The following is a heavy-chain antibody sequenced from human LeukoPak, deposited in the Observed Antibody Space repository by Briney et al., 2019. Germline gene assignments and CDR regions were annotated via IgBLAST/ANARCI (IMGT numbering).Heavy chain of an antibody. CDR3: AKRGGTGTKYFDS. Sequence: GGSLRLSCAASGFTFDTFSMSWVRQAPGKGLEGVSVISGSGGSTYYADTVKGRFTISRDNSKNTLFLQMNGLRAEDTAVYYCAKRGGTGTKYFDSWGQGTLVTVSS. V-gene: IGHV3-23*01. CDR2: ISGSGGST. D-gene: IGHD1-1*01. J-gene: IGHJ4*02. CDR1: GFTFDTFS.